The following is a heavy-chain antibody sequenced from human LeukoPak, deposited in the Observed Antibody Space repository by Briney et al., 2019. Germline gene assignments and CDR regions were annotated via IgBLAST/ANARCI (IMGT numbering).Heavy chain of an antibody. CDR1: GFTFSSYA. CDR2: ISGSGGST. D-gene: IGHD3-10*01. J-gene: IGHJ4*02. V-gene: IGHV3-23*01. Sequence: GSLRLSCAVSGFTFSSYAMSWVRQAPGKGLEWVSAISGSGGSTYYADSVKGRFTISRDNSKNTLYLQMNSLRAEDTAVYYCAKDGRPYGSGSYYDYWGQGTLVTVSS. CDR3: AKDGRPYGSGSYYDY.